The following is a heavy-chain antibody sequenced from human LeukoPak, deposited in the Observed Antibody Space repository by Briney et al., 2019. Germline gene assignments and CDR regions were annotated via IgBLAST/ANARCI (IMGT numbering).Heavy chain of an antibody. CDR1: GFTFSGSA. Sequence: TGGSLRLSCAASGFTFSGSAVHWVRQASGKGLEWVGRIRSKANNYATAYAASLKGRFTISRDDSINTAYLQMKSLKTEDTALYYCTRDSGTYNWFDPWGQGTLVTVSS. CDR2: IRSKANNYAT. V-gene: IGHV3-73*01. D-gene: IGHD1-26*01. J-gene: IGHJ5*02. CDR3: TRDSGTYNWFDP.